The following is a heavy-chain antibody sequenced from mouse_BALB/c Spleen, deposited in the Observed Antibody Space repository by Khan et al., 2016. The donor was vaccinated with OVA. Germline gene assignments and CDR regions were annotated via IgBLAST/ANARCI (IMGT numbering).Heavy chain of an antibody. Sequence: EVELVESGGDLVQPGGSRKLSCAASGFTFSSYGMHWVRHAPEKGLEWVAYISGDSNTIYYADTVKGRFTISRDNPRNTLFLQMTSLMSEDTAMYYCATSYFYGYYFDYWGPGTTLTVSS. D-gene: IGHD1-1*01. V-gene: IGHV5-17*02. J-gene: IGHJ2*01. CDR2: ISGDSNTI. CDR3: ATSYFYGYYFDY. CDR1: GFTFSSYG.